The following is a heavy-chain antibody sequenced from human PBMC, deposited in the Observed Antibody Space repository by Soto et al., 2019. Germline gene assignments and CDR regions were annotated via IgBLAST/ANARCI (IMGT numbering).Heavy chain of an antibody. D-gene: IGHD3-16*02. CDR2: IYHSGST. J-gene: IGHJ3*02. CDR1: GGSISSGGYS. V-gene: IGHV4-30-2*01. Sequence: QLQLQESGSGLVKPSQTLSLTCAVSGGSISSGGYSWSWIRQPPGKGLEWIGYIYHSGSTYYNLCTQSRVTLSVDRSTIQSPLKLSSLPAADPAVYYCARGGFIAFGVVLVTPGAFDIWGQGTMVTVSS. CDR3: ARGGFIAFGVVLVTPGAFDI.